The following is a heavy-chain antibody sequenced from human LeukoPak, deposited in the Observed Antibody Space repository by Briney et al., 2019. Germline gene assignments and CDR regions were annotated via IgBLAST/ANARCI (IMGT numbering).Heavy chain of an antibody. CDR2: INPNSGGT. D-gene: IGHD3-3*01. J-gene: IGHJ4*02. CDR3: ARDPSPYYDFWSGQYYFDY. Sequence: ASVKVSCKASGYTFTSYDINWVRQAPGQGLEWMGWINPNSGGTNYAQKFQGRVTMTRDTSISTAYMELSRLRSDDTAVYYCARDPSPYYDFWSGQYYFDYWGQGTLVTVSS. CDR1: GYTFTSYD. V-gene: IGHV1-2*02.